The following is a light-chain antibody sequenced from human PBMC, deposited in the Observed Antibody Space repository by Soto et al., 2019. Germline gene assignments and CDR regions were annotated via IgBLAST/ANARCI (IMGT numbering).Light chain of an antibody. CDR3: QQCHGLIT. J-gene: IGKJ5*01. CDR1: QDVNNF. V-gene: IGKV1-33*01. CDR2: DAS. Sequence: DIQMTQSPASLSAFVGDRVTITCQASQDVNNFVNWYQQRPGKAPRLVIFDASKLATGVPSRFSGSGSGTHFSFTISSLQPEDIATYYCQQCHGLITFGQGTRLE.